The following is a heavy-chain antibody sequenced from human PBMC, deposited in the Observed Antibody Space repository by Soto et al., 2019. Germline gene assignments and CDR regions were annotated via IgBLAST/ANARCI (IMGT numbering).Heavy chain of an antibody. Sequence: SETLSLTCTVSGGSISSGGYYWSWIRQHPGKGLEWIGYIYYSGSTYYNPSLKSRVTISVDTSKNQFSLKLSSVTAADTAVYYCARSRGYSYGYWGYFDYWGQGTLVTVSS. D-gene: IGHD5-18*01. CDR1: GGSISSGGYY. J-gene: IGHJ4*02. V-gene: IGHV4-31*03. CDR3: ARSRGYSYGYWGYFDY. CDR2: IYYSGST.